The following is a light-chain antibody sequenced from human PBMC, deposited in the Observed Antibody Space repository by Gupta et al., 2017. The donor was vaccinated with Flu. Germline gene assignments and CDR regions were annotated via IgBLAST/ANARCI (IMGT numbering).Light chain of an antibody. CDR1: QSVSNSY. J-gene: IGKJ2*03. CDR3: QHYDRSPYR. Sequence: ETVLTQSPGTLSLSPGERATLSCRASQSVSNSYLAWYQQKPGQAPRLLIYGASSRATGIPDRFSGSGSGTDFTLTISRLEPEDFAVYYCQHYDRSPYRFGQGTKLEIK. CDR2: GAS. V-gene: IGKV3-20*01.